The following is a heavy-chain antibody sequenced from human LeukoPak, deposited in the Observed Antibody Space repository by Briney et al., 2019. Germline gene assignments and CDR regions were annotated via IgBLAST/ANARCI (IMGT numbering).Heavy chain of an antibody. CDR3: ARKAGGGGAPLDF. V-gene: IGHV3-48*01. Sequence: GGSLRLSCAASGFPFSSYSMNWVRQAPGEGLEWVSYISSSRTTSYADSVKGRFTISRDNAKNSLYLQMNSLRVEDTALYFCARKAGGGGAPLDFWGQGTRVTVSS. CDR2: ISSSRTT. D-gene: IGHD2-21*01. CDR1: GFPFSSYS. J-gene: IGHJ4*02.